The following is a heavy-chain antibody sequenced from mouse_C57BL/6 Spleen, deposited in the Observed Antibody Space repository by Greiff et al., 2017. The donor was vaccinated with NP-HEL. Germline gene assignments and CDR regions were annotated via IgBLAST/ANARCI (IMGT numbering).Heavy chain of an antibody. Sequence: QVQLQQSGAELARPGASVKLSCKASGYTFTSYGISWVKQRTGQGLEWIGEIYPRSGNTYYNEKFKGKATLTADKSSSTAYMELRSLTSEDSAVYFCARYNYGSRDYFDYWGQGTTLTVSS. CDR3: ARYNYGSRDYFDY. J-gene: IGHJ2*01. D-gene: IGHD1-1*01. CDR1: GYTFTSYG. V-gene: IGHV1-81*01. CDR2: IYPRSGNT.